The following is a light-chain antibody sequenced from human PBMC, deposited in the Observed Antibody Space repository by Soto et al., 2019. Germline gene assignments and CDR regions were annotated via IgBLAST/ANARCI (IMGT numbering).Light chain of an antibody. Sequence: QSVLTQPPSVSGSPGQSVTISCTGTSSDIVYYNRVSWYQQSPDTAPKLILYEVSNRTSGVPDRFSGSKSGNTAALTISGLQAEDEAVFFCSSYSRSTTSVGFGGGTKVTVL. CDR1: SSDIVYYNR. CDR2: EVS. V-gene: IGLV2-18*02. J-gene: IGLJ2*01. CDR3: SSYSRSTTSVG.